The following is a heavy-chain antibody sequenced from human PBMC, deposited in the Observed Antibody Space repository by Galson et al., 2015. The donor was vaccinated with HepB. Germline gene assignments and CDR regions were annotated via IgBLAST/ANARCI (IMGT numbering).Heavy chain of an antibody. CDR2: IVVGSGNT. V-gene: IGHV1-58*01. CDR1: GFTFTSSA. J-gene: IGHJ3*02. CDR3: AADVDVVVVAASAFGI. Sequence: SVKVSCKASGFTFTSSAVQWVRQARGQRLEWIGWIVVGSGNTNYAQKFQERVTITRDMSTSTAYMELSSLRSEDTAVYYCAADVDVVVVAASAFGIWGQGTMVTVSS. D-gene: IGHD2-15*01.